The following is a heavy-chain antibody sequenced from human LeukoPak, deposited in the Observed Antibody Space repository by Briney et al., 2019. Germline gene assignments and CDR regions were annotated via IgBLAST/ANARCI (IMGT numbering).Heavy chain of an antibody. V-gene: IGHV4-59*12. CDR2: IYYSGST. CDR3: AISGVHIGSGLVTNWFDP. Sequence: SETLSLTCTVSGGSISSYYWSWIRQPPGKRLEWIGYIYYSGSTNYNPSLKSRVTISVDTSKNQFSLQLNSVTPEDTAVYYCAISGVHIGSGLVTNWFDPWGQGTLVTVSS. CDR1: GGSISSYY. J-gene: IGHJ5*02. D-gene: IGHD6-19*01.